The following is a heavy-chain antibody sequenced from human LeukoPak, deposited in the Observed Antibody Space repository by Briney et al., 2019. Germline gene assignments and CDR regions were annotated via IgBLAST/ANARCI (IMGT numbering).Heavy chain of an antibody. CDR2: IYYSGST. J-gene: IGHJ4*02. D-gene: IGHD6-19*01. Sequence: SETLSLTCTVSGGSISSYYWNWIRQPPGKGLEWIGYIYYSGSTNYNPSLKSRVTISVDTSKNQFSLKLSSVTAADTAVYYCARDVGNGWSYYFDYWGQGTLVTVSS. CDR1: GGSISSYY. CDR3: ARDVGNGWSYYFDY. V-gene: IGHV4-59*01.